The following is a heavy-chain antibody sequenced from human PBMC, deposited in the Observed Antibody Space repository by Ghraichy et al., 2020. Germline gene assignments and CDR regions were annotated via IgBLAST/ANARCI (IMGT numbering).Heavy chain of an antibody. CDR1: GFSLSTSGMC. CDR2: IDWDDDK. CDR3: ARHGNYYGSGTPPDY. Sequence: SGPTLVKPTQTLTLTCTFSGFSLSTSGMCVSWIRQPPGKALEWLALIDWDDDKYYSTSLKTRLTISKDTSKNQVVLTMTNMDPVDTATYYCARHGNYYGSGTPPDYWGHGTLVTVSS. D-gene: IGHD3-10*01. J-gene: IGHJ4*01. V-gene: IGHV2-70*01.